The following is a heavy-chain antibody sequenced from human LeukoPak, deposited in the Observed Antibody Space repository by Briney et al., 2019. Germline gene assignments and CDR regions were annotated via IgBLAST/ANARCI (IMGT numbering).Heavy chain of an antibody. CDR2: ISNDGGGT. CDR1: GFIFNNYG. V-gene: IGHV3-23*01. D-gene: IGHD3-22*01. CDR3: AKETVPYYYDSSGYYDY. Sequence: GGSLRLSCAASGFIFNNYGLVWVRQAPGKGLEWVSAISNDGGGTTYADFVKGRFSVSRDNSKNTLYLQMNSLRAGDTALYYCAKETVPYYYDSSGYYDYWGQGTLVTVSS. J-gene: IGHJ4*02.